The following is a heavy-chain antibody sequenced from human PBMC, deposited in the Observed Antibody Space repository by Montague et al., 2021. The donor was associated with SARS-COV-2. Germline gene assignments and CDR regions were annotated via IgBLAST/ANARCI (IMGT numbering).Heavy chain of an antibody. CDR3: TREASVVRGVVSRTDSFDV. CDR2: IRVSTFGGTT. V-gene: IGHV3-49*03. D-gene: IGHD3-10*01. Sequence: SRSLSFATSGFTFSEYSMGWFRQAPGQGLECVGFIRVSTFGGTTEYAASVKGRFTVSRDDSKSIAYLQMSNLKTEDTAIYYCTREASVVRGVVSRTDSFDVWGQGTKVTVSS. J-gene: IGHJ3*01. CDR1: GFTFSEYS.